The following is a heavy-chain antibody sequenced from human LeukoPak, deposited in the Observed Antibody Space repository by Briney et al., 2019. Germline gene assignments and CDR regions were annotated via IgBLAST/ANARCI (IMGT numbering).Heavy chain of an antibody. Sequence: GGSLRLSCTASGFTFGDYAMSWVRQAPGKGLEWVGFIRSKAYGGTTEYAASVKGRFTISRDDSKSIVYLQMNSLKTEDTAVYYCTRDLQEVTLWFGELFSPPISMGWFDPWGQGTLVTVSS. V-gene: IGHV3-49*04. D-gene: IGHD3-10*01. CDR3: TRDLQEVTLWFGELFSPPISMGWFDP. CDR2: IRSKAYGGTT. CDR1: GFTFGDYA. J-gene: IGHJ5*02.